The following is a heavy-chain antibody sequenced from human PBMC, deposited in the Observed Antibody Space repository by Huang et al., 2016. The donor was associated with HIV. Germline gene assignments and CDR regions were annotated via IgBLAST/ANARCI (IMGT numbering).Heavy chain of an antibody. CDR1: GGSFSGYY. CDR3: ARGQGGYYYYMDV. J-gene: IGHJ6*03. Sequence: QVQLQQWGAGLLRPSETLSLTCAVYGGSFSGYYGTWIRQPPGKGLEWIGEINHRESTNYNPSLKGRVTISVDTSRNQFSLTLTSVTAADTAVYYCARGQGGYYYYMDVWGKGTTVTVSS. CDR2: INHREST. V-gene: IGHV4-34*01.